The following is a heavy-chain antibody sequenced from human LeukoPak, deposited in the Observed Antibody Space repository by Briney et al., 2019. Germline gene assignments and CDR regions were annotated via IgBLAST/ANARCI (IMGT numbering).Heavy chain of an antibody. J-gene: IGHJ6*02. D-gene: IGHD3-10*01. Sequence: GESLKISCKGSGYSFTSYWIGWVRQMPGKGLEWMGIIYPGDSDTRYSPSFQGQVTISADKSISTAYLQWSSLKASDTAMYYCARHRGSGPYYYGMDVWGQGTTVTVSS. CDR2: IYPGDSDT. CDR1: GYSFTSYW. CDR3: ARHRGSGPYYYGMDV. V-gene: IGHV5-51*01.